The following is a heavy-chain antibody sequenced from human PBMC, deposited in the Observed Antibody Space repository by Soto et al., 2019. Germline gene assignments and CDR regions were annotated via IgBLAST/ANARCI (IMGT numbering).Heavy chain of an antibody. CDR2: IYSGGST. CDR1: GFTVSSNS. CDR3: ARPPYSSGWNFDY. Sequence: EVQLVESGGGLVQPGGSLRLSCAASGFTVSSNSMSWVRQAPGKGLEWVSVIYSGGSTYYADSVKGRFTISRDNSKNTLYLQMNSLRAEDTAVYYCARPPYSSGWNFDYWGQGTLVTVSS. V-gene: IGHV3-66*01. J-gene: IGHJ4*02. D-gene: IGHD6-19*01.